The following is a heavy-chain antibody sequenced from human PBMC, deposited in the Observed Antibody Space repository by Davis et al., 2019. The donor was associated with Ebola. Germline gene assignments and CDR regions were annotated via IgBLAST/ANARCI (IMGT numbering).Heavy chain of an antibody. V-gene: IGHV3-23*01. CDR2: ISGSGGST. Sequence: GESLKISCAASGFTFRSYVMSWVRQAPGKGLEWVSGISGSGGSTYYADSVKGRFTVSRDNSKNSLYLQMNSLRAEDTAVYYCAREVPYPSNWFDPWGQGTLVTVSS. D-gene: IGHD2-2*01. J-gene: IGHJ5*02. CDR1: GFTFRSYV. CDR3: AREVPYPSNWFDP.